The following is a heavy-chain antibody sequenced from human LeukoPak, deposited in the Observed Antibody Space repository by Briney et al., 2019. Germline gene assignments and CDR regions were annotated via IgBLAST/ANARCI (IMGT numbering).Heavy chain of an antibody. CDR3: ARQIRYFDYYYYYMDV. D-gene: IGHD3-9*01. Sequence: ASVKVSCKASGGTFSSYAISWVRQAPGQGLEWMGGIIPIFGTANYAQKFQGRVTITADESTSTAHMELSSLRSEDTAVYYCARQIRYFDYYYYYMDVWGKGTTVTVSS. V-gene: IGHV1-69*13. CDR2: IIPIFGTA. J-gene: IGHJ6*03. CDR1: GGTFSSYA.